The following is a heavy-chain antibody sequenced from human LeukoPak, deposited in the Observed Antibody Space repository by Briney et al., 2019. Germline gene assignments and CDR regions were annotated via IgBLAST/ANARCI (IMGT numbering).Heavy chain of an antibody. CDR1: GYTFTGYY. J-gene: IGHJ5*02. CDR3: ARVRFSGYDYMDRWFDP. CDR2: INPNSGGT. V-gene: IGHV1-2*02. Sequence: VASVKVSCKASGYTFTGYYMHWVRQAPGQGLEWMGWINPNSGGTNYAQKFQGRVTMTRDTSISTAYMELSRLRSEDTAVYYCARVRFSGYDYMDRWFDPWGQGTLVTVSS. D-gene: IGHD5-12*01.